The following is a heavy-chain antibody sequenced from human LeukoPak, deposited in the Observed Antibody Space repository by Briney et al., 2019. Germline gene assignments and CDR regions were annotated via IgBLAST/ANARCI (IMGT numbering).Heavy chain of an antibody. Sequence: GGSLRLSCTASGFTFSSYEMNWVRQAPGKGLEWVSYISSSGTTIYSADSVKGRFTISRDNAKNSLYLQMNSLRAEDTAVYYCVTEVSGSFPTWGQGTLVTVSS. CDR1: GFTFSSYE. CDR3: VTEVSGSFPT. CDR2: ISSSGTTI. D-gene: IGHD1-26*01. V-gene: IGHV3-48*03. J-gene: IGHJ4*02.